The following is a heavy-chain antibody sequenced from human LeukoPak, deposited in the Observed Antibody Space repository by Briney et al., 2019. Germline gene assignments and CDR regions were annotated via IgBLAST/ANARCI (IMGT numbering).Heavy chain of an antibody. CDR1: GGSISSSSYY. CDR2: MYNGGST. Sequence: NSSETLSLTCTVSGGSISSSSYYWGWIRQPPGKGLEWIGNMYNGGSTYYNPSLKSRVTISVDMSKNQFSLKLSSVTAADTAVYYCARHIREYRSGWYGFGYWGQGTLVTVSS. D-gene: IGHD6-19*01. J-gene: IGHJ4*02. CDR3: ARHIREYRSGWYGFGY. V-gene: IGHV4-39*01.